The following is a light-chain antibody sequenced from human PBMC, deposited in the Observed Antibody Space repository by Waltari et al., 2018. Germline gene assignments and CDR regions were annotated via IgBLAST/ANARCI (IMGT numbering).Light chain of an antibody. Sequence: QYALNKPRSVSGSPGQSVTISCNGTIRDVGGYNYVPWYQPHPGKAPKLMIYDVSKRPAGGLDRFAASKSGTAAPLTIAGLQAEDEADYYICSYAASYTADVCGTGTKGTVL. CDR3: CSYAASYTADV. J-gene: IGLJ1*01. CDR2: DVS. CDR1: IRDVGGYNY. V-gene: IGLV2-11*01.